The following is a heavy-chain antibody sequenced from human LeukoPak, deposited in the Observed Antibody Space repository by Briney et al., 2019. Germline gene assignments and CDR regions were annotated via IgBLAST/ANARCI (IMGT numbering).Heavy chain of an antibody. D-gene: IGHD1-26*01. CDR1: GYTFTGYY. Sequence: ASVKVSCKASGYTFTGYYIHWVRQAPGQGLEWMGWINPNSGGTNYAQKFQGRVTMTRDTSISTAYMDLSRLRSDDTAVYYCARGSIVGATFDYFDYWGQGTLVTVSS. CDR3: ARGSIVGATFDYFDY. J-gene: IGHJ4*02. CDR2: INPNSGGT. V-gene: IGHV1-2*02.